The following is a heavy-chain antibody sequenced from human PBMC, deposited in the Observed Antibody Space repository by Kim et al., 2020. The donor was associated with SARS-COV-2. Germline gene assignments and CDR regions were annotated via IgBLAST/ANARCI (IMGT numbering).Heavy chain of an antibody. J-gene: IGHJ6*02. CDR1: GFTFSSYA. CDR3: ARDPMITFGEVIVRAYYYYGMHV. CDR2: ISYDGSNK. D-gene: IGHD3-16*02. V-gene: IGHV3-30*04. Sequence: GGSLRLSCAASGFTFSSYAMHWVRQAPGKGLEWVAVISYDGSNKYYADSVKGRFTISRDNSKNTLYLQMNSLRAEDTAVYYCARDPMITFGEVIVRAYYYYGMHVWGQGTTVTVSS.